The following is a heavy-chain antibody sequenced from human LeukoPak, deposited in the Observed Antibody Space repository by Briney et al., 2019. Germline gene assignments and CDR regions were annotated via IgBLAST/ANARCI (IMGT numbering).Heavy chain of an antibody. CDR2: INTNTGNP. J-gene: IGHJ4*02. CDR1: GGTFSSYA. CDR3: ARVKAVAGTIFDY. V-gene: IGHV7-4-1*02. D-gene: IGHD6-19*01. Sequence: ASVKVSCKASGGTFSSYAMNWVRQAPGQGLEWMGWINTNTGNPTYAQGFTGRFVFSLDTSVSTAYLQISSLKAEDTAVYYCARVKAVAGTIFDYWGQGTLVTVSS.